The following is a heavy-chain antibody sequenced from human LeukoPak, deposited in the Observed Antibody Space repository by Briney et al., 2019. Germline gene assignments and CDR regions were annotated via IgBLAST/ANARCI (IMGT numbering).Heavy chain of an antibody. CDR1: GASTSSHF. D-gene: IGHD3-16*01. CDR2: VSNSGRT. J-gene: IGHJ3*01. CDR3: ARDDYGVFDAFDV. V-gene: IGHV4-59*08. Sequence: SETLSLTCTVSGASTSSHFGTWIRQPAGKGLEWLGYVSNSGRTSYNPSLQSRVTMTLDTSKNQFYMKLTSVTAADTAVYFCARDDYGVFDAFDVWGQGTVVTVSS.